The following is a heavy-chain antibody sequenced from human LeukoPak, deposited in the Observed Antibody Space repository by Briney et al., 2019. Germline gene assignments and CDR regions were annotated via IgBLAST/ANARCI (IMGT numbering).Heavy chain of an antibody. CDR2: IYSGTNT. V-gene: IGHV3-53*05. D-gene: IGHD2-21*02. J-gene: IGHJ4*02. CDR1: GFTVSNNY. Sequence: PGGSLTLSCAASGFTVSNNYMSWVRQAPGKGLEWVSVIYSGTNTYYSDSVKGRFAISRDDSKNTLYLQMNNLRGEDTAVYYCARGTVTATRKRPYLADSWGQGTLVTVSS. CDR3: ARGTVTATRKRPYLADS.